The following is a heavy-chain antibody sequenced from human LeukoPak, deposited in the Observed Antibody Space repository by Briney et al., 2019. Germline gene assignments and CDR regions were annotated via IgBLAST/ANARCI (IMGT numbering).Heavy chain of an antibody. CDR2: ISGSRSNI. V-gene: IGHV3-48*01. Sequence: GGSLRLSCVASGFTFSSYAMNWVRQAPGKGLEWLSYISGSRSNIYYADSVKGRFTISRDNAKNSLYLQMNSLRAEDTAVYYCARKTMGAGLYYFDYWGQGTLVTVSS. D-gene: IGHD1-26*01. CDR3: ARKTMGAGLYYFDY. J-gene: IGHJ4*02. CDR1: GFTFSSYA.